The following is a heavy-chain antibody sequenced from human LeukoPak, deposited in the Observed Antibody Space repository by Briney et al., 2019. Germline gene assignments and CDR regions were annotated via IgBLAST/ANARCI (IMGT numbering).Heavy chain of an antibody. V-gene: IGHV4-59*08. Sequence: KPSETLSLTCTVSGGSISSYYWSWIRQPPGKGLEWIGYMHYSGSSNYNPSLKSRVTTSVDTSQNQFSLKLRSVTAADTAVYYCARRVTSNCFDPWGQGTLVTVTS. D-gene: IGHD2-21*02. CDR2: MHYSGSS. J-gene: IGHJ5*02. CDR1: GGSISSYY. CDR3: ARRVTSNCFDP.